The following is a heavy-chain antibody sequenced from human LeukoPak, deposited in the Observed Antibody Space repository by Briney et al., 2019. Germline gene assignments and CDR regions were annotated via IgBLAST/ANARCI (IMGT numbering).Heavy chain of an antibody. J-gene: IGHJ6*02. CDR1: GGSVSSGSYY. CDR2: IYYSGST. CDR3: ARDSGIVVVPAAVPDYYYGMDV. D-gene: IGHD2-2*01. Sequence: SETLSLTCTVSGGSVSSGSYYWSWIRQPPGKGLEWIGYIYYSGSTNYNPSLKSRVTISVDKSKNQFSLKLSSVTAADTAVYYCARDSGIVVVPAAVPDYYYGMDVWGQGTTVTVSS. V-gene: IGHV4-61*01.